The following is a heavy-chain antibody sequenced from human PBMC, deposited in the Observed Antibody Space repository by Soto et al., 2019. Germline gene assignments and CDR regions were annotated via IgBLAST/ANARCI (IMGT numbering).Heavy chain of an antibody. CDR2: IIPILGIA. J-gene: IGHJ4*02. V-gene: IGHV1-69*02. Sequence: QVQLVQSGAEVKKPGSSVKVSCKASGGTFSSYTISWVRQAPGQGLEWMGRIIPILGIANYGQKFQGRVTITADKSTSTAYMELNSLRSEDSPVYHCAGSTTSCYSRFYYWGQGTLVTVSS. CDR1: GGTFSSYT. CDR3: AGSTTSCYSRFYY. D-gene: IGHD2-2*01.